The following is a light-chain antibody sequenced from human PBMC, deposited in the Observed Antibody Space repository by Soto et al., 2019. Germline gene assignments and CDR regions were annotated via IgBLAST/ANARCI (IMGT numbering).Light chain of an antibody. V-gene: IGKV3-15*01. J-gene: IGKJ2*01. CDR1: QSVSSN. CDR2: GAS. Sequence: EIVTTQSPATLSVSPGERATLSCRASQSVSSNLAWYQQKPGQAPRLLISGASTRATGIPGRFSGSGSGTEFTLTISSLQSEDFAVYYCQQYNSWPPYTFGQGTKLEIK. CDR3: QQYNSWPPYT.